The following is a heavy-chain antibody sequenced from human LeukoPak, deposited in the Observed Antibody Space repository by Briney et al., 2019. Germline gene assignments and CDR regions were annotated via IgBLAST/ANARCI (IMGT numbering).Heavy chain of an antibody. D-gene: IGHD2-15*01. J-gene: IGHJ5*02. CDR2: IYPGDSDT. V-gene: IGHV5-51*01. CDR3: ARHSLYCSGGSCYSVWFDP. Sequence: GESLKISCKGSGYSFTSYWTGWVRQMPGKGLEWMGIIYPGDSDTRYSPSFQGQVTISADKSISTAYLQWSSLKASDTAMYYCARHSLYCSGGSCYSVWFDPWGQGTLVTVSS. CDR1: GYSFTSYW.